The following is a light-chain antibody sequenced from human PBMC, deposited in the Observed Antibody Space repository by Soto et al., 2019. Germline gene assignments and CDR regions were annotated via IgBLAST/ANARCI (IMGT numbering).Light chain of an antibody. CDR1: QSISTY. J-gene: IGKJ5*01. CDR3: QQLYRYPIT. V-gene: IGKV1-9*01. CDR2: SAP. Sequence: DIQMTQSPSSLSASVGDRVTISCRASQSISTYLNWYQQKPGKAPKLLIYSAPTLQSGVPSRFSGGFSGTEFTLTISSLQPEDFATYYCQQLYRYPITFGQGTRLEIK.